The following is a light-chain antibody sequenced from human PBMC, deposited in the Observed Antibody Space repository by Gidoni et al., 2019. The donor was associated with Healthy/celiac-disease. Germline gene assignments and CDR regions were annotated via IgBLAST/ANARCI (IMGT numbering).Light chain of an antibody. CDR1: NIGSKN. V-gene: IGLV3-9*01. CDR3: QVWDSSTGV. CDR2: RDS. J-gene: IGLJ3*02. Sequence: SYELTQPLSVSVALGQTARITRGGNNIGSKNVHWHQQKPGQAPVLVIYRDSNRPSGIHERFSGSNSGNTATLTISRAQAGDEADYYCQVWDSSTGVFGGGTKLTVV.